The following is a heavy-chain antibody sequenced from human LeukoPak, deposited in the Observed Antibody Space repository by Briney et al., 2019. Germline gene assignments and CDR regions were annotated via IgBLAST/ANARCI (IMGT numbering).Heavy chain of an antibody. Sequence: SETLSLTCAVYGGSFSGYYWSWIRQPPGKGLEWIGEINHSGSTNYNPSLKSRVTISVDTSKNQFSLKLGSVTAADTAVYYCARGFTTPKGRYCYYYGMDVWGQGTTVTVSS. CDR1: GGSFSGYY. CDR3: ARGFTTPKGRYCYYYGMDV. J-gene: IGHJ6*02. V-gene: IGHV4-34*01. CDR2: INHSGST. D-gene: IGHD3-3*01.